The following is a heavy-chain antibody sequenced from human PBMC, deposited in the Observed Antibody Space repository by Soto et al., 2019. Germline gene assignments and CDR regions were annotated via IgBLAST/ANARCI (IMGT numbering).Heavy chain of an antibody. V-gene: IGHV4-34*01. D-gene: IGHD2-15*01. Sequence: SETLSLSCAVEGGSCGGYDGSWIRQPPGKGLEWIGEINHSGSTNYNPSLKSRVTISVDTSKNQFSLKLSSVTAADTAVYYCARTVVVVAASWFDPWGQGTLVTVSS. CDR2: INHSGST. J-gene: IGHJ5*02. CDR1: GGSCGGYD. CDR3: ARTVVVVAASWFDP.